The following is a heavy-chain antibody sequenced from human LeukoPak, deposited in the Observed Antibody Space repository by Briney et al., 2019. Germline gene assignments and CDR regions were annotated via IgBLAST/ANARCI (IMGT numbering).Heavy chain of an antibody. CDR1: GYTFTSYG. D-gene: IGHD3-10*01. CDR2: ISAYNGNT. Sequence: ASVKVSCKASGYTFTSYGISWERQAPGQGLEWMGWISAYNGNTNYAQKLQGRVTMTTDTSTSTAYMELRSLRSDDTAVYYCARASYYYGSGTPPDYWGQGTLVTVSS. CDR3: ARASYYYGSGTPPDY. V-gene: IGHV1-18*01. J-gene: IGHJ4*02.